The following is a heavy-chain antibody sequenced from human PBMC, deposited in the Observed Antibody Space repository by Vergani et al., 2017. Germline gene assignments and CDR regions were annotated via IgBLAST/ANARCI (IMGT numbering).Heavy chain of an antibody. J-gene: IGHJ2*01. CDR3: AGDYPGGGGNCPAGRYFDL. V-gene: IGHV1-69*13. Sequence: QVQLVQSGAEVKKPGSSVKFSCKASGGPFTNSAFSWVRQVPAQGLEWMGRSITFFGTTDYAQKFQGRFSIIAAEFTKTVDKQLSYLRSEDTAVYDCAGDYPGGGGNCPAGRYFDLWGRGTLVTVSS. D-gene: IGHD4-23*01. CDR2: SITFFGTT. CDR1: GGPFTNSA.